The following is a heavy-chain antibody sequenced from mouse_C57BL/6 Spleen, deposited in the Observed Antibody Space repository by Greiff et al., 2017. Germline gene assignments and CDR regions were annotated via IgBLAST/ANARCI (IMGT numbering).Heavy chain of an antibody. CDR1: GFNIKDYY. V-gene: IGHV14-2*01. Sequence: VQLQQSGAELVKPGASVKLSCTASGFNIKDYYMHWVKQRPEQGLEWIGRIDPEDGETKYAPNFPGKATITADTSSNTAYLQLSSLTSEDTAVYYCARSGGYYRAVDYWGQGTSVTVSS. J-gene: IGHJ4*01. CDR2: IDPEDGET. CDR3: ARSGGYYRAVDY. D-gene: IGHD2-3*01.